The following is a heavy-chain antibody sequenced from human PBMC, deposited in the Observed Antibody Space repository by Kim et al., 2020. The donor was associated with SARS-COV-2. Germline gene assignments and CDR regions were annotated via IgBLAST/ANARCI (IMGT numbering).Heavy chain of an antibody. CDR1: GFTFSSYW. V-gene: IGHV3-7*01. J-gene: IGHJ6*02. CDR2: IKQDGSEK. D-gene: IGHD3-3*01. CDR3: ARDAKLLEWLVDYYYYGMDV. Sequence: GGSLRLSCAASGFTFSSYWMSWVRQAPGKGLEWVANIKQDGSEKYYVDSVKGRFTISRDNAKNSLYLQMNSLRAEDTAVYYCARDAKLLEWLVDYYYYGMDVWGQGTTVTVSS.